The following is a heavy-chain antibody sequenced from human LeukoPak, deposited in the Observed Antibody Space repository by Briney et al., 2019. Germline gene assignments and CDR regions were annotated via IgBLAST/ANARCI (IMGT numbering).Heavy chain of an antibody. D-gene: IGHD5-12*01. J-gene: IGHJ4*02. V-gene: IGHV4-59*12. Sequence: SETLSLTCTVSGGSISSYFWSWIRQPPGKGLEWIGYIYYSGSTSYNPSLKSRVTISVDRSKNQFSLKVSSVTAADTAVYYCARDMRRHGESGYGFDYWGQGIRVTVSS. CDR2: IYYSGST. CDR1: GGSISSYF. CDR3: ARDMRRHGESGYGFDY.